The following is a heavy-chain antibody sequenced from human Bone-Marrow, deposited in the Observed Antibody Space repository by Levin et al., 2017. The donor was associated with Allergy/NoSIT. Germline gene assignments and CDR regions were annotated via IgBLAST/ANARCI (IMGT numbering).Heavy chain of an antibody. V-gene: IGHV3-9*01. J-gene: IGHJ3*01. D-gene: IGHD1-14*01. CDR3: AKAYSDGPEMIHDAFDV. Sequence: SCAASGFTFDDNAMHWVRQVAGKGLEWVSGISWNSAKIDYADSVKGRFTISRDNTKNSLYLHMNSLRAEDTALYYCAKAYSDGPEMIHDAFDVWGQGTMVTVSS. CDR1: GFTFDDNA. CDR2: ISWNSAKI.